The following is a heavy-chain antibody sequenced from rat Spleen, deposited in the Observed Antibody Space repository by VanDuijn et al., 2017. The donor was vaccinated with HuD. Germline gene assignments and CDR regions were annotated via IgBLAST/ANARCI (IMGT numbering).Heavy chain of an antibody. J-gene: IGHJ4*01. Sequence: EVQLVESGGGFVQPGRSLKLSCAASGFTFSNYGMAWVCQSPTKGLEWVASITYDGFAYYRDSVRGRFTISRDESKSTLYLQMDSLRSEETATYYCATDGYYDGTYYAVYVMDAWGQGASVTVSS. CDR3: ATDGYYDGTYYAVYVMDA. D-gene: IGHD1-12*02. CDR2: ITYDGFA. CDR1: GFTFSNYG. V-gene: IGHV5-29*01.